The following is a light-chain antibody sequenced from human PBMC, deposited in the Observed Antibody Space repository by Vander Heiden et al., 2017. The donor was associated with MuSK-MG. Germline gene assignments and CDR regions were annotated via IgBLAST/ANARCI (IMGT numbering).Light chain of an antibody. CDR2: AAS. Sequence: DIQMTQSPSSLSASVGDRVTITCRASQSISSSLHWYQHKPGQAPNLLIYAASNLQSGVPSRFSGSGSGTDFTLTISRLQPEDFATYYCQQRDSTPITFGQGTRLEIK. CDR1: QSISSS. J-gene: IGKJ5*01. V-gene: IGKV1-39*01. CDR3: QQRDSTPIT.